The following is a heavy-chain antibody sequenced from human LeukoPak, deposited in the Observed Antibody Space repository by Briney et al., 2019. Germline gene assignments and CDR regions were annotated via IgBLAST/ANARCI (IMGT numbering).Heavy chain of an antibody. D-gene: IGHD6-6*01. CDR3: ARDPPAVAANTYG. J-gene: IGHJ4*02. CDR1: GFTVSNNY. Sequence: PGGSLRLSCAASGFTVSNNYMRWVRQAPGKGLGWVSLIYSGGGTYYADAVKGRFTVSRDGSKNMLYLQMDSLRAEDTAIYYCARDPPAVAANTYGWGQGTLVTVSS. CDR2: IYSGGGT. V-gene: IGHV3-66*01.